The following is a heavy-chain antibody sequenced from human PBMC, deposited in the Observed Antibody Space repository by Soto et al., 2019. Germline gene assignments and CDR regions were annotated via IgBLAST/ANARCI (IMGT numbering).Heavy chain of an antibody. CDR2: IDGVGTGT. V-gene: IGHV3-74*01. Sequence: EVQLVQSGGGSVQPGGSLRLSCAASGFTFTNYWMHWVRQVPGKGLVWVSRIDGVGTGTSYSDSVRGRFTISRDNAENTLYLQMNSLRDEATAVYYCTTVFEYWSQGTLVTVSS. CDR3: TTVFEY. CDR1: GFTFTNYW. J-gene: IGHJ4*02.